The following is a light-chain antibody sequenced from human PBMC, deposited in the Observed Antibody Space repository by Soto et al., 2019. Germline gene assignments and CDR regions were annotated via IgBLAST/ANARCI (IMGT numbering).Light chain of an antibody. J-gene: IGLJ1*01. CDR3: NSYTSTSTSYA. CDR2: EVS. CDR1: SSDVGGYNY. V-gene: IGLV2-14*01. Sequence: LTQPASVSGSPGQSITISCTGTSSDVGGYNYVSWYQQHPGKAPKLMIYEVSNRPSGVSNRFSGSKSGNTASLTISGLQAEDEADYYCNSYTSTSTSYAFGTGTKVTVL.